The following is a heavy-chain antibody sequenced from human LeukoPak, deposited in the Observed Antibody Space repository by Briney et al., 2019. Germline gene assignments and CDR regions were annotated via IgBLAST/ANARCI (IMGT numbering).Heavy chain of an antibody. V-gene: IGHV3-23*01. CDR2: ITGGGANT. D-gene: IGHD2-21*02. J-gene: IGHJ4*02. CDR1: GFTISSYA. Sequence: PGGSLRLSCAASGFTISSYAMNWVRQAPGKGLEWVSGITGGGANTFYADSVKGRFTISRDNSKNTLYLQMTSLRADDTAVYYCALEHCGGDCYSPLDYWGQGTHVTVSS. CDR3: ALEHCGGDCYSPLDY.